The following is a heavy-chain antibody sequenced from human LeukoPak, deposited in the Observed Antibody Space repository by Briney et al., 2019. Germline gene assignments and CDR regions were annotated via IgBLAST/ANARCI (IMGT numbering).Heavy chain of an antibody. D-gene: IGHD2-15*01. CDR2: IYADGSS. J-gene: IGHJ6*03. Sequence: PSETLSLTCTVSGGSVGSDNSYWNWLRQPAGKGLEWIGRIYADGSSTYNPSLKSRVTILVDTSKNQFSLRLSSMTAADTAVYYCARGSGPYYYYYMDVWGKGTTVTVSS. CDR1: GGSVGSDNSY. CDR3: ARGSGPYYYYYMDV. V-gene: IGHV4-61*02.